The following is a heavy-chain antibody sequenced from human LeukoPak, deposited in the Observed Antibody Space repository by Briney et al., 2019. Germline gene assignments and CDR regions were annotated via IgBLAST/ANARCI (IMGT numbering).Heavy chain of an antibody. D-gene: IGHD6-19*01. CDR1: GFAFSSYS. Sequence: GGSLRLSCAASGFAFSSYSMDWVRQAPGKGLEWVSFISSDSFHIYYADSVRGRFTIFRDNAKNSLYLQMNSLRAEDTAVYSCARDLSSGAGYWGQGTLVTVSS. CDR3: ARDLSSGAGY. V-gene: IGHV3-21*01. CDR2: ISSDSFHI. J-gene: IGHJ4*02.